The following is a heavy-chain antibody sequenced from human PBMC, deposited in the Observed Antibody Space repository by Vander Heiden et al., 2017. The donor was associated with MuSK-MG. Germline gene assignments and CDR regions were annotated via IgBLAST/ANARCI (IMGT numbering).Heavy chain of an antibody. J-gene: IGHJ3*02. Sequence: EVQLVESGGDLVQPGGSLRLSCAASGLTLSNNYMTWVRQAPGKGLECVSVVFTSGGTYYADSARGRFTISRDSSKNTLYLQMKSLRAEDTAVYYCARRSRDAFDIWGQGTMVTVSS. V-gene: IGHV3-66*01. CDR2: VFTSGGT. CDR1: GLTLSNNY. CDR3: ARRSRDAFDI.